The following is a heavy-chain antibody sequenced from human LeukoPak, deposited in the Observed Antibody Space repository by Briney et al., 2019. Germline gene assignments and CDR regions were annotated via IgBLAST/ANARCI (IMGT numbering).Heavy chain of an antibody. D-gene: IGHD2-15*01. CDR2: IKKDGSDK. CDR3: ARGSILVVAATRGDAFDV. V-gene: IGHV3-7*01. Sequence: GGSLRLSCAASGFTFSDYWMSWVRQAPGKGLEWVANIKKDGSDKYYVDSVKGRFTVSRDNAKNSLYLQMNSLRAEDTAVYYCARGSILVVAATRGDAFDVWGQGTMVTVSS. CDR1: GFTFSDYW. J-gene: IGHJ3*01.